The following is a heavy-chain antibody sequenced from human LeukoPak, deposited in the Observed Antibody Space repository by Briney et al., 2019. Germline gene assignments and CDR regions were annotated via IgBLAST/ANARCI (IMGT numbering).Heavy chain of an antibody. CDR2: IYYSGST. Sequence: KASETLSLTCTVSGGSISSYYWSWIRQPPGKGLEWIWYIYYSGSTNYNPSLKSRVTISVDTSKNQFSLKLSSVTAADTAVYYCARSEYGDYEGGGEVVAFDIWGQGTMVTVSS. V-gene: IGHV4-59*01. CDR1: GGSISSYY. CDR3: ARSEYGDYEGGGEVVAFDI. D-gene: IGHD4-17*01. J-gene: IGHJ3*02.